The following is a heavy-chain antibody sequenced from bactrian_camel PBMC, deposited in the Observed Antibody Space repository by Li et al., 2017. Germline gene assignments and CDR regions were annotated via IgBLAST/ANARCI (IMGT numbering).Heavy chain of an antibody. CDR1: EDKYANQC. V-gene: IGHV3S63*01. CDR3: AADVYCDDGLARAEFNY. J-gene: IGHJ4*01. Sequence: VQLVESGGGSVQAGGSLRLSCASSEDKYANQCMGWFRQPPGKEREGVAGIGTVSGHTYYDDSVKGRFTISLDKAKNTVYLQMSSLKVEDTAMYYCAADVYCDDGLARAEFNYWGPGTQVTVS. CDR2: IGTVSGHT. D-gene: IGHD5*01.